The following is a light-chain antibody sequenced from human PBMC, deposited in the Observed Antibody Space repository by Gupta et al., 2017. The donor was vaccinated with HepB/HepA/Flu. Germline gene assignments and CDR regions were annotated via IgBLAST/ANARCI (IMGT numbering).Light chain of an antibody. V-gene: IGKV3-11*01. CDR3: LQRSSWLT. Sequence: EILLTQSPAALSLSPGERATLSCRASQSVGKFLVWYQQKPGQAPRLLISDASNRATGIPDRFSGSGSGTDFTLTISSLEPEDFAVYYWLQRSSWLTFGGGTRVEIK. J-gene: IGKJ4*01. CDR2: DAS. CDR1: QSVGKF.